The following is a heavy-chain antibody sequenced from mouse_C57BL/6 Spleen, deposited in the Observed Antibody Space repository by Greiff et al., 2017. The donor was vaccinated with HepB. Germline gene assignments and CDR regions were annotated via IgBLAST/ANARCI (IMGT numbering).Heavy chain of an antibody. Sequence: DVQLVESGGGLVKPGGSLKLSCAASGFTFSDYGMHWVRQAPEKGLEWVAYISSGSSTIYYADTVKGRFTISRDTAKNTLFLQMTSLRSEDTAMYYCARRNSSGDGGALDYWGQGTSVTVSS. J-gene: IGHJ4*01. CDR2: ISSGSSTI. CDR1: GFTFSDYG. V-gene: IGHV5-17*01. CDR3: ARRNSSGDGGALDY. D-gene: IGHD3-2*02.